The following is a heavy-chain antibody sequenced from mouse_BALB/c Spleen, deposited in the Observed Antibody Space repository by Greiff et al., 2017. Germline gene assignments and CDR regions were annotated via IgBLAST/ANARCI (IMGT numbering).Heavy chain of an antibody. CDR2: ISSGSSTI. CDR3: ARPHYYGSSPTSPFDY. J-gene: IGHJ2*01. CDR1: GFTFSSFG. V-gene: IGHV5-17*02. Sequence: EVKLVESGGGLVQPGGSRKLSCAASGFTFSSFGMHWVRQAPEKGLEWVAYISSGSSTIYYADTVKGRFTISRDNPKNTLFLQMTSLRSEDTAMYYCARPHYYGSSPTSPFDYWGQGTTLTVSS. D-gene: IGHD1-1*01.